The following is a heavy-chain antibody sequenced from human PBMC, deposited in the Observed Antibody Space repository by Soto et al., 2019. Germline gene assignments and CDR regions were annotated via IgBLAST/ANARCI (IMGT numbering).Heavy chain of an antibody. D-gene: IGHD4-17*01. CDR2: ISSSSSYT. Sequence: PGGSLRLSCGASGFTFSDYYMSWIRQAPGKGLEWVSYISSSSSYTNYADSVKGRFTISRDNAKNSVYLQMNSLRVEDTAVYYCASLPVTTTGEYYFDYWGQGTLVTVSS. J-gene: IGHJ4*02. V-gene: IGHV3-11*03. CDR3: ASLPVTTTGEYYFDY. CDR1: GFTFSDYY.